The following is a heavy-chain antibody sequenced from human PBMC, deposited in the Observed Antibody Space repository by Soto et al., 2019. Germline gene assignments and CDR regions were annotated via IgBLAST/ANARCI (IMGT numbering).Heavy chain of an antibody. V-gene: IGHV1-18*04. D-gene: IGHD5-12*01. J-gene: IGHJ6*02. CDR3: AREQYSGYELYYSYGMDV. Sequence: GPSVKVSCTASGYTFTSYGISWVRQAPGQGLEWMGGINAYNGATNYAQKFQGRVTMTTDTSTSTAYMDLRSLRSDDTAVYYCAREQYSGYELYYSYGMDVWGQGTTVTVSS. CDR2: INAYNGAT. CDR1: GYTFTSYG.